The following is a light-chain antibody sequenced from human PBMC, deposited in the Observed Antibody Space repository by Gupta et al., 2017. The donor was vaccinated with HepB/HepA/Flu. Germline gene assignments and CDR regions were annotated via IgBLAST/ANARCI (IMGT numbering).Light chain of an antibody. J-gene: IGLJ1*01. CDR2: EGD. Sequence: QSAQTQPPSASGSPGQSVTISCTGTSSDIGGYNSVSWYQQPPGKAPKLMVYEGDKRPSGVPDRFSGSKSGNTASLTISGLLAEDEADYYCFSYAGSNNFVFGAGTKITVL. V-gene: IGLV2-8*01. CDR1: SSDIGGYNS. CDR3: FSYAGSNNFV.